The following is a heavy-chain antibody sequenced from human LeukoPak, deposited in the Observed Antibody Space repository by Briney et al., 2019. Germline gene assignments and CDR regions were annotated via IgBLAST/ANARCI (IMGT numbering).Heavy chain of an antibody. V-gene: IGHV3-23*01. J-gene: IGHJ4*02. CDR3: AKDLVGSSSWYGLQGSFDY. Sequence: PGGSLRLSCAASGFSFSSNSMNWVRQAPGKGLEWVSAISGSGGSTYYADSVKGRFTISRDNSKNTLYLQMNSLRAEDTAVYYCAKDLVGSSSWYGLQGSFDYWGQGTLVTVSS. CDR1: GFSFSSNS. D-gene: IGHD6-13*01. CDR2: ISGSGGST.